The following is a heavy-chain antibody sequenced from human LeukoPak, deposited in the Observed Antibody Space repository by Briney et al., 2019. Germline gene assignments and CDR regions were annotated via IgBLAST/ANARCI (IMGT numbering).Heavy chain of an antibody. V-gene: IGHV1-69*01. Sequence: ASVKVSCKASGGTFSIHAISWVRQVPGQGLEWMGGIIPIFGTANYAQKFQGRVTITADEFTTTAYMELSSLRSEDTAVYYCARDVKKGIAAAGASGTDLYSYYGMDVWGQGTTVTVSS. CDR3: ARDVKKGIAAAGASGTDLYSYYGMDV. J-gene: IGHJ6*02. CDR1: GGTFSIHA. CDR2: IIPIFGTA. D-gene: IGHD6-13*01.